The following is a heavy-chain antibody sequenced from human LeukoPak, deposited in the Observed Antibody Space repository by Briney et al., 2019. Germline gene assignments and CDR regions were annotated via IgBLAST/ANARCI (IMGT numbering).Heavy chain of an antibody. CDR1: GFTFSSYG. V-gene: IGHV3-30*03. CDR3: ARTYYYGSGSYLDSDY. Sequence: GGSLRLSCAASGFTFSSYGMHWVRQAPGKGLEWVAVISYDGSNKYYADSVKGRFTISRDNSKNTLYLQMNSLRAEDTAVYYCARTYYYGSGSYLDSDYWGQGTLVTVSS. CDR2: ISYDGSNK. D-gene: IGHD3-10*01. J-gene: IGHJ4*02.